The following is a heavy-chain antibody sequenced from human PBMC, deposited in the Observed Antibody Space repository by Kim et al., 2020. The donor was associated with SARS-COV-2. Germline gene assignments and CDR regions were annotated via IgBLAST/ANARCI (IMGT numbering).Heavy chain of an antibody. J-gene: IGHJ2*01. V-gene: IGHV3-74*01. CDR3: ARGGLANWFFDL. D-gene: IGHD3-9*01. CDR2: T. Sequence: TNYADSGKGRITISRDNAKNTLYLLVNSLRAEDTAVYYCARGGLANWFFDLWGRGTLVTVSS.